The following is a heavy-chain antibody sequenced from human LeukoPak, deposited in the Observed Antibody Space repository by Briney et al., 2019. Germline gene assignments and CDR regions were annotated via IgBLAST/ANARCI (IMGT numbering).Heavy chain of an antibody. CDR2: IYYSGST. Sequence: KTSETLSLTCTVSGGSISSHYWSWIRQPPGKGLEWIGYIYYSGSTNYNPSLKSRVTISVDTSKNQFSLKLSSVTAADTAVYYCARGVDGLDYWGQGTLVNVSS. CDR3: ARGVDGLDY. V-gene: IGHV4-59*11. D-gene: IGHD5-24*01. J-gene: IGHJ4*02. CDR1: GGSISSHY.